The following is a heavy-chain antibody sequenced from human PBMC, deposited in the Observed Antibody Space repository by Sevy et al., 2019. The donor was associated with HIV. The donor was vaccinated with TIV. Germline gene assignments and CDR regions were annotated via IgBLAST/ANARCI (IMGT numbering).Heavy chain of an antibody. D-gene: IGHD6-13*01. Sequence: GGSLRLSCAASGFTFSYYGMHWVRQAPGKGLEWVTFISYDAINKYYADSVKGRFTISRDNSKNTLYLQMNSLRPEDTALYYCAKNTAAVGTGGFDYWGQGTLVTGSS. CDR2: ISYDAINK. J-gene: IGHJ4*02. CDR1: GFTFSYYG. CDR3: AKNTAAVGTGGFDY. V-gene: IGHV3-30*02.